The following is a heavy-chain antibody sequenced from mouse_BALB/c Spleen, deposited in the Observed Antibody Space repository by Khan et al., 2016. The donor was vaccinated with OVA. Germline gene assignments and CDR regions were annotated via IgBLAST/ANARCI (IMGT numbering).Heavy chain of an antibody. CDR1: EFSLSRYN. CDR3: ARAYYRYDGYYAMDY. Sequence: QVQLKESGPGLVAPSQSLSITCTVSEFSLSRYNIHWVRQPPGKGLEWLGMIWGGGGTDYNSTLKSRLSISKDNSKSQVFLKMNSLQTDDTAMYYGARAYYRYDGYYAMDYWGQGTSVTVSS. D-gene: IGHD2-14*01. V-gene: IGHV2-6-4*01. J-gene: IGHJ4*01. CDR2: IWGGGGT.